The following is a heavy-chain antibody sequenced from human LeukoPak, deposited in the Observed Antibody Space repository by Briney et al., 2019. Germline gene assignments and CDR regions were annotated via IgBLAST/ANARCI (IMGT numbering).Heavy chain of an antibody. CDR3: ARLYDSSGYGAFDI. V-gene: IGHV3-66*02. CDR1: GFTVSSNY. J-gene: IGHJ3*02. CDR2: IYSGGST. Sequence: EGSLRLSCAASGFTVSSNYMGWVRQAPGKGLEWVSVIYSGGSTYYPDSVKGRFTISRDNSQNTLYLQMDSLRAEDTAVYYCARLYDSSGYGAFDIWGQGTMVTVSS. D-gene: IGHD3-22*01.